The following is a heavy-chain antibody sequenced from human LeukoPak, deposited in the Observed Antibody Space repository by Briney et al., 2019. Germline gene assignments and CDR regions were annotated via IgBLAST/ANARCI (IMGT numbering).Heavy chain of an antibody. J-gene: IGHJ6*02. V-gene: IGHV1-8*01. CDR3: ARGYNWNDGMDV. CDR2: MNPNSGNT. CDR1: GYTFTSYD. Sequence: GASVKVSCKASGYTFTSYDINWVRQATGQGLEWMGWMNPNSGNTGYAQKFQGGVTMTRNTSISTAYMELSSLRSEDTAVYYCARGYNWNDGMDVWGQGTTVTVSS. D-gene: IGHD1-20*01.